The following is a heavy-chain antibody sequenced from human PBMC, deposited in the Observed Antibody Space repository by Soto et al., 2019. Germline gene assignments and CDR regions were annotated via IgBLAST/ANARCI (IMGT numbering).Heavy chain of an antibody. Sequence: SLRLSCAASGFTFSSYAMHWVRQAPGKGLEWVAVISYDGSNKYYADSVKGRFTIARDNSKNTLYLQMNSLRAEDTAVYYCARVLPKGSYGLMLGWVYYYYRMDVWGQGTTVTVSS. V-gene: IGHV3-30-3*01. CDR2: ISYDGSNK. CDR3: ARVLPKGSYGLMLGWVYYYYRMDV. J-gene: IGHJ6*02. D-gene: IGHD2-2*03. CDR1: GFTFSSYA.